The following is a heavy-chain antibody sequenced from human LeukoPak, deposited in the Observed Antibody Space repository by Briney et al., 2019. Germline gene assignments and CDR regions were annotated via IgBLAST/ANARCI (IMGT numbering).Heavy chain of an antibody. D-gene: IGHD3-3*01. CDR1: GFTVSSNY. J-gene: IGHJ4*02. CDR3: ARRTLFGVIKPPDY. CDR2: IYSGGST. Sequence: GGSLRLSCAASGFTVSSNYMSWVRQAPGKGLEWVSVIYSGGSTYYADSVRGRFTISRDNAMNTLYLQLSSLRVEDTAVYYCARRTLFGVIKPPDYWGQGTLVTVSS. V-gene: IGHV3-53*01.